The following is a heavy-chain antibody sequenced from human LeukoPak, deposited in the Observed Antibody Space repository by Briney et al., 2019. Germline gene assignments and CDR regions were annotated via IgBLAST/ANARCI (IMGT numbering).Heavy chain of an antibody. Sequence: PGGSLRLSCAASGFTFSSYGMHWVRQAPGKGLEWVAVISYDGSNKYYADSVKGRFTISRDNSKNTLYLQMNSLRAEDTAVYYCAKGRWELEPLFDYWGQGTLVTVSS. J-gene: IGHJ4*02. CDR2: ISYDGSNK. CDR1: GFTFSSYG. D-gene: IGHD1-1*01. CDR3: AKGRWELEPLFDY. V-gene: IGHV3-30*18.